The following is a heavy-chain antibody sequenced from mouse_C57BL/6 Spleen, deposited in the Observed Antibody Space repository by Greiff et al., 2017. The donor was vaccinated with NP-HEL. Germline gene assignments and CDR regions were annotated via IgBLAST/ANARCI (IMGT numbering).Heavy chain of an antibody. D-gene: IGHD3-3*01. CDR1: GYAFTNYL. J-gene: IGHJ4*01. V-gene: IGHV1-54*01. CDR2: INPGSGGT. CDR3: ARRGLPPYAMDY. Sequence: QVQLQQSGAELVRPGTSVKVSCKASGYAFTNYLIEWVKQRPGQGLEWIGVINPGSGGTNYNEKFKGKATLTADKSSSTAYMQLSSLTSEDSAVYFCARRGLPPYAMDYWGQGTSVTVSS.